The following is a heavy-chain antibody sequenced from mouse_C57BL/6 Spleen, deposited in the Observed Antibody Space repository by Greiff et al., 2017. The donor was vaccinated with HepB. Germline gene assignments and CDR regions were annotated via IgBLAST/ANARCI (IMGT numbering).Heavy chain of an antibody. Sequence: QVQLQQPGAELVMPGASVKLSCKASGYTFTSYWMQWVKQRPGQGLEWIGEIDPSDSYTNYNQKFKGKATLTVDTSSSTAYMQLSSLTSEDSAVYYCARGTTVAPAMDYWGQGTSVTVSS. CDR3: ARGTTVAPAMDY. J-gene: IGHJ4*01. CDR2: IDPSDSYT. CDR1: GYTFTSYW. V-gene: IGHV1-50*01. D-gene: IGHD1-1*01.